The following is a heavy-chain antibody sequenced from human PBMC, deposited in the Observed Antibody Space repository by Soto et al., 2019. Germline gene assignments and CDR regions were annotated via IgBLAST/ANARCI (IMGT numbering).Heavy chain of an antibody. CDR1: GFTFSSYW. CDR3: ARQGIAADPSYFDY. J-gene: IGHJ4*02. V-gene: IGHV3-7*03. Sequence: EVQLVESGGGLVQPGGSLRLSCAASGFTFSSYWMSWVRQAPGKGLEWVANIKQDGSEKYYVDSVKGRFTISRDNAKNSLYLQMNSLRAEDTAVYYCARQGIAADPSYFDYWGQGTLVTVS. CDR2: IKQDGSEK. D-gene: IGHD6-13*01.